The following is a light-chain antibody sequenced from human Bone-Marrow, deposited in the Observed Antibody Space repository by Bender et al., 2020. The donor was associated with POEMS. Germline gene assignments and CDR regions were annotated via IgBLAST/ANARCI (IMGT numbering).Light chain of an antibody. CDR3: STWDDRLNAWL. CDR1: SSNIGAGYD. J-gene: IGLJ3*02. CDR2: GNN. V-gene: IGLV1-50*01. Sequence: QSVLTQPPSVSGAPGQRVTISCTGSSSNIGAGYDVPWYQQVAGTAPQLLIHGNNKRPSGVPDRFSGSKSGNTASLTISGLQSEDAADYYCSTWDDRLNAWLFGGGTKLTVL.